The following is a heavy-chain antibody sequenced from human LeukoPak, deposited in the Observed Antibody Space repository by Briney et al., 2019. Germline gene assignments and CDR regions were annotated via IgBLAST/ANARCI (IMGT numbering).Heavy chain of an antibody. V-gene: IGHV1-3*03. D-gene: IGHD4-17*01. CDR1: EYTFTNYA. CDR2: INAGNGNT. CDR3: ARDRAPKTVTSEVNAFDI. J-gene: IGHJ3*02. Sequence: GASVKVSCKASEYTFTNYAIHWVRQAPGQRLEWMGWINAGNGNTKYSQEFQGRLTITRDTSATTAYMELSSLTSEDMAVYYCARDRAPKTVTSEVNAFDIWGQGTMVTVSS.